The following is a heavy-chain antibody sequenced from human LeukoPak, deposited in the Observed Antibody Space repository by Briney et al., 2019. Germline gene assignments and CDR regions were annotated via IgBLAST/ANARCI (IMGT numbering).Heavy chain of an antibody. D-gene: IGHD2-15*01. Sequence: SETPSLTCTVSGGSISSSSYYWGWIRQPPGKGLEWIGSIYYSGSTYYNPSLKSRVTISVDTSKNQFSLKLSSVTAADTAVYYCARLWGYCSGGSCYSGLYFDYWGQGTLVTVSS. CDR3: ARLWGYCSGGSCYSGLYFDY. J-gene: IGHJ4*02. CDR2: IYYSGST. V-gene: IGHV4-39*07. CDR1: GGSISSSSYY.